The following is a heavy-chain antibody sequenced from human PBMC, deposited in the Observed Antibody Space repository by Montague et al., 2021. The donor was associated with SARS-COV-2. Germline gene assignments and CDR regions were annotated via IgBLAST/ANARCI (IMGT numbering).Heavy chain of an antibody. Sequence: SETLSLTCVVSSGSISPSDTHYWSWIRQPPGRGLQWIGYISYSGSTNYNPSLESRVTISVDTSKNHFTLRLSSVTAADTAVYYCANFRRTQMIFGTLYYGMDVWGQGTTVTVSS. CDR3: ANFRRTQMIFGTLYYGMDV. V-gene: IGHV4-61*03. CDR2: ISYSGST. J-gene: IGHJ6*02. D-gene: IGHD2-15*01. CDR1: SGSISPSDTHY.